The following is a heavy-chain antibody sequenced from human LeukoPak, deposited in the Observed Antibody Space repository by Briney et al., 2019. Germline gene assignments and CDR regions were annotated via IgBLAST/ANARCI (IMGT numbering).Heavy chain of an antibody. CDR1: GGTFSSYA. V-gene: IGHV1-69*05. CDR3: AIIAAAGTDFDY. Sequence: GASVKVSCKASGGTFSSYAISWVRQAPAQGLEWMGGIIPIFGTANYAQKFQGRVTITTDESTSTAYMELSSLRSEDTAVYYCAIIAAAGTDFDYWGQGTLVTVSS. CDR2: IIPIFGTA. D-gene: IGHD6-13*01. J-gene: IGHJ4*02.